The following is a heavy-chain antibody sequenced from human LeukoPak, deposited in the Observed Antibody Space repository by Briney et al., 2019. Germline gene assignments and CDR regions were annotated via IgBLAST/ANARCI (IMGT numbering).Heavy chain of an antibody. CDR1: GGSISSYY. CDR2: IYYSGST. V-gene: IGHV4-59*01. CDR3: ARTIAAAGTDWFDP. Sequence: PSETLSLTCTVSGGSISSYYWSWIWQPPGKGLEWIGYIYYSGSTNYNPSLKSRVTISVDTSKNQFSLKLSSVTAADTAAYYCARTIAAAGTDWFDPWGQGTLVTVSS. D-gene: IGHD6-13*01. J-gene: IGHJ5*02.